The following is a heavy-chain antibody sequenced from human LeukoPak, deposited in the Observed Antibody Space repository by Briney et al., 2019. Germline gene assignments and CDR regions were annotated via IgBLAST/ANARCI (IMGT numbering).Heavy chain of an antibody. D-gene: IGHD2-2*02. CDR1: GGSFSGYY. Sequence: SETLSLTCAVYGGSFSGYYWSWIRQPPGKGLEWIGEINHSGSTNYNSSLKSRVTISVDTSKNQFSLKLSSVTAADTAVYYCARGRRGVVVPAAIRKGNWFDPWGQGTLVTVSS. J-gene: IGHJ5*02. CDR3: ARGRRGVVVPAAIRKGNWFDP. V-gene: IGHV4-34*01. CDR2: INHSGST.